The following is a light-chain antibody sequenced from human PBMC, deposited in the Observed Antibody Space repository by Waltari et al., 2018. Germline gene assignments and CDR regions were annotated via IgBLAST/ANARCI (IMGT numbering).Light chain of an antibody. CDR2: DVS. V-gene: IGLV2-14*01. CDR3: SSYTSSSTYV. Sequence: QSALTPPASVSGSPGQSVTTSCTGTSSDVGCFTYVSWYQQHPGKAPKLMIYDVSKRPSGVSNRFSGSKSGNTASLTISGLQAEDEADYYCSSYTSSSTYVFGTGTKVTVL. J-gene: IGLJ1*01. CDR1: SSDVGCFTY.